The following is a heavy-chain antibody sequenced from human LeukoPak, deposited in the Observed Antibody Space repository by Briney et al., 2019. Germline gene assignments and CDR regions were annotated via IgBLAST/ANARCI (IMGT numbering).Heavy chain of an antibody. CDR1: GFTFSSYA. CDR2: INWNGGST. Sequence: GGSLRLSRAASGFTFSSYAMSWVRQAPGKGLEWVSGINWNGGSTGYADSVKGRFTISRDNAKNSLYLQMNSLRAEDTALYYCARTGYLLNDYFDYWGQGTLVTVSS. J-gene: IGHJ4*02. V-gene: IGHV3-20*04. CDR3: ARTGYLLNDYFDY. D-gene: IGHD2-15*01.